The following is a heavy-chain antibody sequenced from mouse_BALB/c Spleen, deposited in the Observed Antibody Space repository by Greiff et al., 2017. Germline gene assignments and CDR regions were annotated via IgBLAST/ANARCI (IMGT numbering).Heavy chain of an antibody. J-gene: IGHJ4*01. Sequence: EVHLVESGGGLVQPGGSLKLSCAASGFTFSSYTMSWVRQTPEKRLEWVAYISNGGGSTYYPDTVKGRFTISRDNAKNTLYLQMSSLKSEDTAMYYCARSPYGSSPYYAMDYWGQGTSVTVSS. V-gene: IGHV5-12-2*01. CDR1: GFTFSSYT. CDR3: ARSPYGSSPYYAMDY. D-gene: IGHD1-1*01. CDR2: ISNGGGST.